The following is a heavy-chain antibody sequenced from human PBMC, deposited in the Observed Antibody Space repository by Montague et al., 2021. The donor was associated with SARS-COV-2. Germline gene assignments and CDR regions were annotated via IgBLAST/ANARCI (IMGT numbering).Heavy chain of an antibody. J-gene: IGHJ3*02. CDR2: ISGSGGST. CDR3: AKVIRLGWLRSDAFDI. Sequence: SLRLSCAASGFTFSNYAMSWVRQAPGKGLEWVSAISGSGGSTYYADSVKGRFTISRDNSKNTLYLQMNSLRAEDTAVYYCAKVIRLGWLRSDAFDIWGQGTMVTVSS. CDR1: GFTFSNYA. V-gene: IGHV3-23*01. D-gene: IGHD5-12*01.